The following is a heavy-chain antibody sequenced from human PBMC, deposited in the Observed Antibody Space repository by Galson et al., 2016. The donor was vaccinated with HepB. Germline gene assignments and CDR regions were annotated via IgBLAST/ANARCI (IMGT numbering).Heavy chain of an antibody. CDR1: GFSLTTSEMS. D-gene: IGHD3-3*01. J-gene: IGHJ2*01. CDR2: IDWADDK. Sequence: PALVKPTQTLTLTCTFSGFSLTTSEMSVTWIPQPPGKALEWLARIDWADDKYYSTSLKTRLAISKDASKNQVFLTVTDMDPLATATYYCARSIFGVAYWFFDFWGRGTLVTVSS. V-gene: IGHV2-70*11. CDR3: ARSIFGVAYWFFDF.